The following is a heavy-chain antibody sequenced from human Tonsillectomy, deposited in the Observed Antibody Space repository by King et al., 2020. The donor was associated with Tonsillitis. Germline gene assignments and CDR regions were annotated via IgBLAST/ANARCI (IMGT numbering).Heavy chain of an antibody. D-gene: IGHD3-3*01. CDR2: LSGSGAIT. J-gene: IGHJ3*02. Sequence: VQLVESGGGLVQPGGSLRLSCAASGFTFSSYAMSWVRQAPGKGLEWVAGLSGSGAITDYADSVKGRFTISRDKSKNTLYLQIKSLRAEDTAVYYCAKDADFADYYFWSGTQAAFDIWGQGTMVTVSS. CDR1: GFTFSSYA. V-gene: IGHV3-23*04. CDR3: AKDADFADYYFWSGTQAAFDI.